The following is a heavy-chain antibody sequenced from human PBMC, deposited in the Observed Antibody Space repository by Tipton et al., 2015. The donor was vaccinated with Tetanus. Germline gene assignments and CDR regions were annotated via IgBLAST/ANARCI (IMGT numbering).Heavy chain of an antibody. Sequence: TLSLTCTVSGGSISSYYWSWIRQPAGKGLEWIGRIYTSGSTNYNPSLKSRVTISVDTSKNQFSLKLSSVTAADTAVYYCARDRGLTTGGGIGMDVWGQGTTVTVSS. V-gene: IGHV4-4*07. J-gene: IGHJ6*02. CDR2: IYTSGST. CDR3: ARDRGLTTGGGIGMDV. D-gene: IGHD4-17*01. CDR1: GGSISSYY.